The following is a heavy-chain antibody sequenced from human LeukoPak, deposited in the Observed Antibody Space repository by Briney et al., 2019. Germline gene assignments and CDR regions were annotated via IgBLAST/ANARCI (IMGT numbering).Heavy chain of an antibody. CDR1: GFTFSSYD. Sequence: GGSLRLSCAASGFTFSSYDMHWVRQAPGKGLEWVAVISYNGNNKYYADSVKGRFTISRDNSKNTLYLQMNSLRAEDTAVYYCATPPAGGSGWEFDYWGQGTLVTVSS. CDR2: ISYNGNNK. V-gene: IGHV3-30*03. J-gene: IGHJ4*02. D-gene: IGHD6-19*01. CDR3: ATPPAGGSGWEFDY.